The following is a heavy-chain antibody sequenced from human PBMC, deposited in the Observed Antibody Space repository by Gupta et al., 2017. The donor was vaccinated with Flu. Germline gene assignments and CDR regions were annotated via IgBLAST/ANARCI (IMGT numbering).Heavy chain of an antibody. CDR1: STYY. CDR3: ARGEYSFTQRWFFDY. D-gene: IGHD3-10*01. V-gene: IGHV4-59*01. J-gene: IGHJ4*02. Sequence: STYYWSWIRQPPGKGLEWIGYIYISGATNYNPSLRSRANISLDRSKNQFSLKLSSVTAADTAVYYCARGEYSFTQRWFFDYWGQGSLVTVSS. CDR2: IYISGAT.